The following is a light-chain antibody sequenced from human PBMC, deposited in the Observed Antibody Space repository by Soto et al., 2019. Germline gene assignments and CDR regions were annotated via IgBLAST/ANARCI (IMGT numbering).Light chain of an antibody. CDR1: SSDIGTFKY. Sequence: QSVLAQPASVSGSPGQSITISCTGTSSDIGTFKYVSWYQQHPGKAPKLLIYEVSVRPSGISGRFSGSKSGNTASLTISALRAEDEADYYGSTYRATNTEVFGTGTKGTVL. CDR3: STYRATNTEV. V-gene: IGLV2-14*01. CDR2: EVS. J-gene: IGLJ1*01.